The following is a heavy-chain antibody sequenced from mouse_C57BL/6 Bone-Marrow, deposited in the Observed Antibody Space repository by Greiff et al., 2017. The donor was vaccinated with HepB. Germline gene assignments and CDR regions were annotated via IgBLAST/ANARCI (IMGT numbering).Heavy chain of an antibody. V-gene: IGHV14-4*01. CDR3: TSYWVAY. CDR1: GFNIKDDY. CDR2: MDPENGDT. Sequence: EVQLQQSGAELVRPGASVTLSCTASGFNIKDDYMHWVKQRPEQGLEWIGWMDPENGDTEYAPKFQGKATITADTSSNTAYLQLSSLTSEDTAVYYCTSYWVAYWGQGTRVTVSA. J-gene: IGHJ3*01.